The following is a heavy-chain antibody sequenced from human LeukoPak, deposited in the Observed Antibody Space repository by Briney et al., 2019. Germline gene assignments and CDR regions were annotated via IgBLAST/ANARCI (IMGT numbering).Heavy chain of an antibody. CDR3: ARDPGPRPGGY. CDR1: GFTFSSYS. V-gene: IGHV3-21*01. J-gene: IGHJ4*02. Sequence: GGSLRLSCAASGFTFSSYSMNWVHQAPGKGLEWVSSISSSSSYIYYADSVKGRFTISRDNAKNSLYLQMNSLRAEDTAVYYCARDPGPRPGGYWGQGTLVTVSS. D-gene: IGHD2-15*01. CDR2: ISSSSSYI.